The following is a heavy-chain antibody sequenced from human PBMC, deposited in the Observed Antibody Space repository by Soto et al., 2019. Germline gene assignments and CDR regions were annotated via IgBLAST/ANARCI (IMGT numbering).Heavy chain of an antibody. CDR1: GDSVDSYSAA. V-gene: IGHV6-1*01. CDR2: TYFRARWNT. D-gene: IGHD2-15*01. J-gene: IGHJ3*02. Sequence: SQTLSLTCAISGDSVDSYSAARNWIRQSPSRGLEWLGRTYFRARWNTDYAVSVGGRITINPDTSKNQVSLHLNSVTPEDTAVYYCARDLEIGGGTVDVFDIWGQGTLVTVS. CDR3: ARDLEIGGGTVDVFDI.